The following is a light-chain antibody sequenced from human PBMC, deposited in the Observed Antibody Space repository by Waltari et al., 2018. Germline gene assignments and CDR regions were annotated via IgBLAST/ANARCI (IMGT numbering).Light chain of an antibody. Sequence: EIVMTQSPATLSVSPGERATLPCRASQSTNSNVAWYRQKPGQAPRLLIYGASARATGIPVRFSGSGSGTEFTLTISSLQSDDFGVYYCQQYNNWPRTFGQGTKVEI. V-gene: IGKV3-15*01. CDR2: GAS. CDR3: QQYNNWPRT. J-gene: IGKJ1*01. CDR1: QSTNSN.